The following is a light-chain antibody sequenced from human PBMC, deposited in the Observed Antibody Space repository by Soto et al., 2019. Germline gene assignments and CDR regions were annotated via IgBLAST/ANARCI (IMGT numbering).Light chain of an antibody. CDR2: DND. CDR3: GTWDDRLDGNYV. V-gene: IGLV1-51*01. CDR1: SSNIGDNY. J-gene: IGLJ1*01. Sequence: QSVLTQPPSVSAAPGQQVTISCSGSSSNIGDNYVSWYQHLPGTAPKLVVYDNDRRPSGIPGRFSGSKSGTSATLVITGLQTGDEADYYCGTWDDRLDGNYVFGTGTMVTVL.